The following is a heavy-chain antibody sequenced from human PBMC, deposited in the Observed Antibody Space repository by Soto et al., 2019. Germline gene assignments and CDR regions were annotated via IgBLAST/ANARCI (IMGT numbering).Heavy chain of an antibody. V-gene: IGHV3-7*01. J-gene: IGHJ6*02. CDR2: IKQDGSEK. Sequence: GGSLRLSCAASGFTFSSYWMSWVRQAPGKGLEWVANIKQDGSEKYYVDSVKGRFTISRDNAKNSLYLQMNSLRAEDTAVYYCAREGIVVVVAATLYGMDVWGQGTTVTVSS. CDR3: AREGIVVVVAATLYGMDV. D-gene: IGHD2-15*01. CDR1: GFTFSSYW.